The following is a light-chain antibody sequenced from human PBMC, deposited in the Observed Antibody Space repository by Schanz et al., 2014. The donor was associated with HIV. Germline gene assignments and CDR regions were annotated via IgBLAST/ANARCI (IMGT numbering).Light chain of an antibody. V-gene: IGKV3-15*01. CDR3: QQYSSWPWT. J-gene: IGKJ1*01. CDR2: RVS. CDR1: QSVSSM. Sequence: EIVMTQSPATLSVSPGDTVTLSCRASQSVSSMLDWFQQKPGQAPRLLIYRVSTRATGMPARFSGSGSGTEFTLAISSLQSEDSAVYYCQQYSSWPWTFGLGTMVEIK.